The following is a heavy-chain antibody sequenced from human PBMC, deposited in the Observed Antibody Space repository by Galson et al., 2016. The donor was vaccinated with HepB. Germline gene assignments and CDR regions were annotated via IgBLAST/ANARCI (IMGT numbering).Heavy chain of an antibody. CDR1: EFTSSSYA. CDR3: ARYYDILTGYSNYGMDV. J-gene: IGHJ6*02. CDR2: ISGSGGST. V-gene: IGHV3-23*01. D-gene: IGHD3-9*01. Sequence: SLRLSCAASEFTSSSYAMSWVRQAPGKGLEWVSAISGSGGSTYYADSVKGRFTISRDNSKNTLYLQMNSLRAEDTAVYYCARYYDILTGYSNYGMDVWGQGTTVTVSS.